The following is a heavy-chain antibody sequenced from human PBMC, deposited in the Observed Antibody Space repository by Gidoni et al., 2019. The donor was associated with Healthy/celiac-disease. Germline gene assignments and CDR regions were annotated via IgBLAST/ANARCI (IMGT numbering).Heavy chain of an antibody. Sequence: EVQLVESGGGLVQPGRSLRLSCAASGFTFDDYAMHWVRQAPGKGLEWVSGISWNSGSIGYADSVKGRFTISRDNAKNSLYLQMNSLRAEDTALYYCAKGFKSGYYTWGYYFDYWGQGTLVTVSS. J-gene: IGHJ4*02. CDR1: GFTFDDYA. CDR2: ISWNSGSI. CDR3: AKGFKSGYYTWGYYFDY. V-gene: IGHV3-9*01. D-gene: IGHD3-3*01.